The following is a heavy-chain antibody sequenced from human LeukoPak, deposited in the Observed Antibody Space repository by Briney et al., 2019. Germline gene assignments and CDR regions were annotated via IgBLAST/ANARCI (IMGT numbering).Heavy chain of an antibody. CDR2: INPNSGGT. CDR1: GYTFTGYY. Sequence: ASAKVSCKAFGYTFTGYYMHWVRQAPGQGLEWMGWINPNSGGTNYAQKFQGRVTMTRDTSISTAYMELSRLRSDDTAVYYCARGPFGVVPEYYFDYWGQGTLVTVSS. V-gene: IGHV1-2*02. CDR3: ARGPFGVVPEYYFDY. D-gene: IGHD3-3*01. J-gene: IGHJ4*02.